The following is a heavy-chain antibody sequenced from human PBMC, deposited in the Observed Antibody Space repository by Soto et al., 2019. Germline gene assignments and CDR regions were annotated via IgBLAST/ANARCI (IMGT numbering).Heavy chain of an antibody. V-gene: IGHV1-18*04. J-gene: IGHJ6*02. CDR1: GYTFTSYG. CDR3: ARVRSRKFDYYYYYGMDV. CDR2: ISAYNGNT. D-gene: IGHD3-10*01. Sequence: ASVKVSCKASGYTFTSYGISWVRQAPGQGLEWMGWISAYNGNTNYAQKLQGRVTMTTDTSTSTAYMELRSLRSDDTAVYYCARVRSRKFDYYYYYGMDVWGQGTTVTVSS.